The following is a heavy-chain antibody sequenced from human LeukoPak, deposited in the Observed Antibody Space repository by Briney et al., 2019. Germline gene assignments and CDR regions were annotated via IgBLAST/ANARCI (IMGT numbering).Heavy chain of an antibody. CDR1: GGSISSSSYY. CDR3: ARQPPKQLRVPEGTDAFDI. J-gene: IGHJ3*02. Sequence: SETLSLTCTVSGGSISSSSYYWGWIRQPPGKGLEWIGSIYYSGSTYYNPSLKSRVTISVDTSKNQFSLKLSSVTAADTAVYYCARQPPKQLRVPEGTDAFDIWGQGTMVTVSS. D-gene: IGHD1-1*01. V-gene: IGHV4-39*07. CDR2: IYYSGST.